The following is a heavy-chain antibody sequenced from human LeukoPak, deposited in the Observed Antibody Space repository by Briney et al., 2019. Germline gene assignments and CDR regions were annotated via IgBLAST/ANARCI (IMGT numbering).Heavy chain of an antibody. V-gene: IGHV3-21*01. CDR2: ISSSSSYI. J-gene: IGHJ4*02. D-gene: IGHD3-22*01. CDR1: GFTFSSYS. Sequence: GGSLRLSCAASGFTFSSYSMNWVRQAPGKGLEWVSSISSSSSYIYYADSVKGRSTISRDNAKNSLYLQMNSLRAEDTAVYYCARAEEYYYDSSGLRTFDYWGQGTLVTVSS. CDR3: ARAEEYYYDSSGLRTFDY.